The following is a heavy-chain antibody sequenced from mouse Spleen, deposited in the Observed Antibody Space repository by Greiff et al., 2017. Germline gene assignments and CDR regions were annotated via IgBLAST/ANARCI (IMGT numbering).Heavy chain of an antibody. J-gene: IGHJ4*01. CDR3: ARDGKGSYAMDY. D-gene: IGHD2-1*01. CDR2: ISYDGSN. V-gene: IGHV3-6*02. Sequence: EVQLQESGPGLVKPSQSLSLTCSVTGYSITSGYYWNWIRQFPGNKLEWMGYISYDGSNNYNPSLKNRISITRDTSKNQFFLKLNSVTTEDTATYYCARDGKGSYAMDYWGQGTSVTVSS. CDR1: GYSITSGYY.